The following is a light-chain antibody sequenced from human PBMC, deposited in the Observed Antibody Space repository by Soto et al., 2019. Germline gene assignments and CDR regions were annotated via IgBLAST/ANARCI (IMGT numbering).Light chain of an antibody. J-gene: IGKJ2*01. Sequence: DIQMTQSPSSLSASVGDRVTITCRPSRGIGNALAWYQQKPGTVPKLLIHSASTLQSGVPSRFSGSGSGTDFTLTISSLQSEDFALYYCQLYSDWPPRTFGQGTKVDIK. V-gene: IGKV1-27*01. CDR2: SAS. CDR1: RGIGNA. CDR3: QLYSDWPPRT.